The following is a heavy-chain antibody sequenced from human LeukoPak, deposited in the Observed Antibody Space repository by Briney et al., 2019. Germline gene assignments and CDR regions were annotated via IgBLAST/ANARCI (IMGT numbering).Heavy chain of an antibody. CDR3: TKDITPGGADV. CDR2: FSLDTDRI. V-gene: IGHV3-9*01. CDR1: GLTLGRYA. D-gene: IGHD3-10*01. J-gene: IGHJ6*02. Sequence: GGSVRLSCVASGLTLGRYAMHWVRQGPGKGLEWVAGFSLDTDRIDYADSVRGRFTVSKDDAKKTLYLQMNNLRTEDTALYYCTKDITPGGADVWGQGTTVTVSS.